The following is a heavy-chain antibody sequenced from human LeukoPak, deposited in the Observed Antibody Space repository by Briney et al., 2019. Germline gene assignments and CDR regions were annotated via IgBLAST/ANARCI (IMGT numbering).Heavy chain of an antibody. D-gene: IGHD2-2*01. CDR2: VSHDETFT. Sequence: GGSLRLSCAAFGSTFSNYGMHWVRHVPGKGLEWVAVVSHDETFTYYGDSVRGRSTISRDNSKHTLHLNMNSLRPEDTALYFCARDTSGTVDVWGQGTLVTVSS. CDR1: GSTFSNYG. J-gene: IGHJ3*01. V-gene: IGHV3-30*03. CDR3: ARDTSGTVDV.